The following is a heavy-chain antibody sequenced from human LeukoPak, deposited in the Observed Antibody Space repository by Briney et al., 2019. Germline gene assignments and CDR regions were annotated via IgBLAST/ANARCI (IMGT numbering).Heavy chain of an antibody. J-gene: IGHJ4*02. CDR1: GFTFSSYS. Sequence: PGGSLRLSCAASGFTFSSYSMNWVRQAPGKGLEWVSSISSSSSYIYYADSVKGRFTISRDNAKNSLYLQMNSLRAEDTAAYYCARDSGYDYAAFNYWGQGTLVTVSS. D-gene: IGHD5-12*01. CDR2: ISSSSSYI. CDR3: ARDSGYDYAAFNY. V-gene: IGHV3-21*01.